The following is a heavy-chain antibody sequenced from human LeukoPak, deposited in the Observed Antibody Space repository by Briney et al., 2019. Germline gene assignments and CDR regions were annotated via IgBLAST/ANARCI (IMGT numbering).Heavy chain of an antibody. Sequence: GGSLRLSCAASGFTFSSYAMSWVRQAPGKGLEWVSVISDNGGSTYYADSVKGRFTISRDNFKNTLYLQMNSLRAEDTAVYYCAKARFGSGWYDNWGQGTLVTVSS. CDR2: ISDNGGST. V-gene: IGHV3-23*01. CDR1: GFTFSSYA. CDR3: AKARFGSGWYDN. J-gene: IGHJ5*02. D-gene: IGHD6-19*01.